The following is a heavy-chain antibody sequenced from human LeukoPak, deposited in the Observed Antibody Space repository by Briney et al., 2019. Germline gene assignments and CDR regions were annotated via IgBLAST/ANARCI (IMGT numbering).Heavy chain of an antibody. CDR2: INHSGST. CDR3: ASDSHYYDSSGYYH. D-gene: IGHD3-22*01. Sequence: SETLSLTCAVCGGSFSGYYWSWIRQPPGKGLEWIGEINHSGSTNYNPSLKSRVTISVDTSKNQFSLKLSSVTAADTAVYYCASDSHYYDSSGYYHWGQGTLVTVSS. CDR1: GGSFSGYY. J-gene: IGHJ5*02. V-gene: IGHV4-34*01.